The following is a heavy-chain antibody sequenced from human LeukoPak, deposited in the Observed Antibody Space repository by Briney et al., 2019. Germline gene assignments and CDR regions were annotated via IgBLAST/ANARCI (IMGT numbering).Heavy chain of an antibody. CDR1: GFTFSSYS. J-gene: IGHJ6*04. V-gene: IGHV3-21*01. CDR3: ARACSGGSCYPAGDYYYYGMDV. D-gene: IGHD2-15*01. CDR2: ISSSSSYI. Sequence: PGGSLRLSCAASGFTFSSYSMNWVRQAPGKGLEWVSSISSSSSYIYYADSVKGRFTISRDNAKNSLYLQMNSLRAEDTAVYYCARACSGGSCYPAGDYYYYGMDVWGKGTTVTVSS.